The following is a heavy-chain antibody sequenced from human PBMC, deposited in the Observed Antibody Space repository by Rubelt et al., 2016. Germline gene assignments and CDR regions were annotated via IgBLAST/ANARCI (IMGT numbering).Heavy chain of an antibody. V-gene: IGHV4-59*08. J-gene: IGHJ6*02. CDR2: IYYSGST. D-gene: IGHD2-2*01. CDR3: ASTRGYYYGMDV. Sequence: QVQLQESGPGLVKPSETLSLTCTVSGGSISSYYWSWIRQPPGKGLEWIGYIYYSGSTNYNPSLKSRVTISVDTSKNRFSLKLSSGTAADTAVYYCASTRGYYYGMDVWGQGTTVTVSS. CDR1: GGSISSYY.